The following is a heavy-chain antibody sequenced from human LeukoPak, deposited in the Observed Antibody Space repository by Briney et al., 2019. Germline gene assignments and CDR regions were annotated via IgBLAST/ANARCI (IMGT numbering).Heavy chain of an antibody. CDR2: IYYSGST. CDR1: GGSISSSSYY. Sequence: SETLSLTRTVSGGSISSSSYYWGWIRQPPGKGLEWIGSIYYSGSTYYNPSLKSRVTISVDTSKNQFSLKLSSVTAADTAVYYCARQGYTYYYDSSGYYPFDYWGQGTLVTVSS. D-gene: IGHD3-22*01. J-gene: IGHJ4*02. CDR3: ARQGYTYYYDSSGYYPFDY. V-gene: IGHV4-39*01.